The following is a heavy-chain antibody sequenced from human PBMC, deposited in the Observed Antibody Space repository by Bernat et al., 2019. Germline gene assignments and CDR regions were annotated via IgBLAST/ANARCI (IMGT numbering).Heavy chain of an antibody. Sequence: QVQLVESGGGVVQPGRSLRLSCAASGFTFSNCAMHWVRQAPGKGLEWVAVISYGENNMYYADSVKGRFTISRDNSKDTLYLQMNSLRAEDTAVYFCAREGYSRSTWGYFDYWGQGTLVTVSS. CDR2: ISYGENNM. V-gene: IGHV3-30-3*01. CDR1: GFTFSNCA. CDR3: AREGYSRSTWGYFDY. J-gene: IGHJ4*02. D-gene: IGHD6-13*01.